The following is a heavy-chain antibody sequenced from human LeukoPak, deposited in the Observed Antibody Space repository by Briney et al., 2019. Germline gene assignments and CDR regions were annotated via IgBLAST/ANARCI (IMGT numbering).Heavy chain of an antibody. D-gene: IGHD6-19*01. V-gene: IGHV3-7*01. J-gene: IGHJ4*02. CDR2: IDPAGTDT. CDR3: GRFGYVAGIDL. Sequence: PGGFLRLSCAASGFSFNSYWMTWVRQPPGRGLEWVANIDPAGTDTYYVDPVKGRFTISRDNAKNLVYLQMNTLRAEDTAVYSCGRFGYVAGIDLWGQGTLVTVSS. CDR1: GFSFNSYW.